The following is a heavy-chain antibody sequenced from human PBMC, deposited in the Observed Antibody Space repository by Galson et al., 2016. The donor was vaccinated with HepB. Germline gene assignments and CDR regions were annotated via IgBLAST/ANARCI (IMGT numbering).Heavy chain of an antibody. D-gene: IGHD2-15*01. CDR1: GYIFTYYF. Sequence: VKVSCKASGYIFTYYFIHWVRQVPGQGLEWMGWINPYSGDTTYTQNFQGRVTMTRDTSIKTVYMELSGLKSDDTAVYYCAREKGFCSGNSCYQYYYYFYGMDVWGKGTAVTVSS. CDR2: INPYSGDT. V-gene: IGHV1-2*02. CDR3: AREKGFCSGNSCYQYYYYFYGMDV. J-gene: IGHJ6*04.